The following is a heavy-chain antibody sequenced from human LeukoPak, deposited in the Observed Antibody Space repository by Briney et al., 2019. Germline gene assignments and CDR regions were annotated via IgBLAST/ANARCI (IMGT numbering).Heavy chain of an antibody. D-gene: IGHD6-19*01. CDR3: ARDSVFYRSGFDY. CDR2: IIPIFGTA. J-gene: IGHJ4*02. V-gene: IGHV1-69*01. Sequence: PGGSLRLSCAASGFTFSSYAISWVRQAPGQGLEWMGGIIPIFGTANYAQKFQGRVTITADESTSTAYMELSSLRSEDTAVYYCARDSVFYRSGFDYWGQGTLVTVSS. CDR1: GFTFSSYA.